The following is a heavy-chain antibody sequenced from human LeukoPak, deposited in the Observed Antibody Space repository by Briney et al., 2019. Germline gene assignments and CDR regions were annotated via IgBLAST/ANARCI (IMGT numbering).Heavy chain of an antibody. CDR1: GFTFTTYS. V-gene: IGHV3-21*01. D-gene: IGHD2-8*02. CDR2: ISGSSTYI. Sequence: PGGSLRLSCAASGFTFTTYSMNWVRQAPGKGLEWGSCISGSSTYIYYADSVKGRFTISRDNAKNSLYLQMSSLRAEDTAVYYCARGYCNGGDCYFADWGQGTLVTVSS. CDR3: ARGYCNGGDCYFAD. J-gene: IGHJ4*02.